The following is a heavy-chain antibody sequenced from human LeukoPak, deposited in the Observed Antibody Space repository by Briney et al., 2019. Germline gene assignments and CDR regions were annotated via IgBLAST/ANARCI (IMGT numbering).Heavy chain of an antibody. CDR2: INPASAGA. CDR1: GYTFTNYY. D-gene: IGHD1-26*01. Sequence: ASVTVSCKPSGYTFTNYYIHWVRQAPGQGPEWVGWINPASAGAAFAPKFQGRVSMTWDSSITTAFMDLTSLRSNDTAIYYCARQLGNYYRAFDFWGPGTLVTVSS. CDR3: ARQLGNYYRAFDF. V-gene: IGHV1-2*02. J-gene: IGHJ4*02.